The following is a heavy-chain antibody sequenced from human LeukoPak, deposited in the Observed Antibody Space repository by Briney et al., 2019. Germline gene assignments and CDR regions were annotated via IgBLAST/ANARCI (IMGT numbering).Heavy chain of an antibody. CDR3: AKDPSYYDSSGRNYFDY. CDR2: ISGSGGST. Sequence: PGGTLRLSCAASGFTFSSYGMSWVRQAPGKGLEWVSAISGSGGSTYYADSVKGRFTISRDNSKNTLYLQMNSLRAEDTAVYYCAKDPSYYDSSGRNYFDYWGQGTLVTVSS. CDR1: GFTFSSYG. V-gene: IGHV3-23*01. D-gene: IGHD3-22*01. J-gene: IGHJ4*02.